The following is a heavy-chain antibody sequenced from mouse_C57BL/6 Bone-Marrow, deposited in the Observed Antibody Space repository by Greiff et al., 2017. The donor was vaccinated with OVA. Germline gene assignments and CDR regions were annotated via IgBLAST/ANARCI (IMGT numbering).Heavy chain of an antibody. CDR2: IRNKANGYTT. CDR3: VKAVGKRLLFWYFDV. V-gene: IGHV7-4*01. CDR1: GFTFTDYY. J-gene: IGHJ1*03. D-gene: IGHD2-12*01. Sequence: EVKLVESGGGLVQPGASLRLSCAASGFTFTDYYMSWVRQPPGKAPAWLALIRNKANGYTTEYTASVKGRFTISRDNSQNILYLQMNTLRAEDSATYYCVKAVGKRLLFWYFDVWGTGTTVTVSS.